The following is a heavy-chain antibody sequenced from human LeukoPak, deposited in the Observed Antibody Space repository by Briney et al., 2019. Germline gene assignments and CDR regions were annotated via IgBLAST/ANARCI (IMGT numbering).Heavy chain of an antibody. CDR2: IYYSGST. J-gene: IGHJ6*03. D-gene: IGHD2-8*01. CDR1: GGSISSSGYY. CDR3: ARPNKYYYYYMDV. Sequence: SETLSLTCTVSGGSISSSGYYWGWIRQPPGKGLEWIGSIYYSGSTYYNPSLKSRVTISVDTSKNQFSLKLSSATAADTAVYYCARPNKYYYYYMDVWGKGTTVTVSS. V-gene: IGHV4-39*01.